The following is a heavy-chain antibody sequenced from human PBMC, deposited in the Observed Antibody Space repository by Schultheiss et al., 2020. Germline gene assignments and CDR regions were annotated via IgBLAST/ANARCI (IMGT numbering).Heavy chain of an antibody. Sequence: GSLRLSCAVYGGSFTDYFWNWIRQSPGKGLEWIGEINHRGSTNYNPSLKSRVTISVDTSKNQFSLKMSSVTAADTALYYCAREVVRWRGAFDIWGQGTMVTVSS. D-gene: IGHD4-23*01. J-gene: IGHJ3*02. CDR3: AREVVRWRGAFDI. CDR2: INHRGST. V-gene: IGHV4-34*01. CDR1: GGSFTDYF.